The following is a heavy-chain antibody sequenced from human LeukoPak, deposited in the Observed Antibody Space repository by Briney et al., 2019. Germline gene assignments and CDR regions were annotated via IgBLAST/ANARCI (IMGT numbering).Heavy chain of an antibody. CDR2: ISYDGSNK. CDR1: GFTFRSYS. CDR3: AREHDEGGYSGYDDAFDI. J-gene: IGHJ3*02. Sequence: GRSPRLSCAASGFTFRSYSMPWGRQAPGKGLEWVAVISYDGSNKYYADSVKGRFTISRDNSKNTLYLQMNSLRAEDTAVYYCAREHDEGGYSGYDDAFDIWGQGTMVTVSS. D-gene: IGHD5-12*01. V-gene: IGHV3-30*04.